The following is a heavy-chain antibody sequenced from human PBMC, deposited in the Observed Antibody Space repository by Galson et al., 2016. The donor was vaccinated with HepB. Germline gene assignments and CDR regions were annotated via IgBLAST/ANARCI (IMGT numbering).Heavy chain of an antibody. CDR1: GFIFDAFA. D-gene: IGHD3-10*01. CDR2: ISWTSYDK. J-gene: IGHJ6*02. Sequence: SLRLSCAASGFIFDAFAMHWVRQAPGKGLEWVSGISWTSYDKYYADSVRGRFTISRDNAKKSLYLQMNSLRHEETALYYSVKDGDGSGSLKHYGMEVWGQGTTVTVSS. V-gene: IGHV3-9*01. CDR3: VKDGDGSGSLKHYGMEV.